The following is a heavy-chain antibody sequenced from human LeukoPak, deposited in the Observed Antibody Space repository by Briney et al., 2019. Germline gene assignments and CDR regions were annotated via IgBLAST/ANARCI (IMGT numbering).Heavy chain of an antibody. J-gene: IGHJ4*02. V-gene: IGHV3-23*01. CDR3: TGNYYGSGSYADFDY. Sequence: GGTLRLSCAASGFSFSSYGMSWVRQAPGKGLEWISAITGSGGTTYYADSVEGRFTISRDNSKNTLYLQVNSLRAGDTAVYYCTGNYYGSGSYADFDYWGQGTLVTVSS. D-gene: IGHD3-10*01. CDR2: ITGSGGTT. CDR1: GFSFSSYG.